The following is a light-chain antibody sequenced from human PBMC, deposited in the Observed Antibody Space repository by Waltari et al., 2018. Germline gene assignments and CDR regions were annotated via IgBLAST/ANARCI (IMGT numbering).Light chain of an antibody. CDR3: QQYDTSPPTLT. J-gene: IGKJ4*01. CDR1: QSVSSTY. V-gene: IGKV3-20*01. CDR2: GPS. Sequence: DIVLTQSPGTLSLSPGERATLSCRASQSVSSTYTAWYQQKPGQAPRLLIYGPSSRATGIPDRFRGSGSGTDFTLTIRRLEPEDSAVYYCQQYDTSPPTLTFGGGTKVEIK.